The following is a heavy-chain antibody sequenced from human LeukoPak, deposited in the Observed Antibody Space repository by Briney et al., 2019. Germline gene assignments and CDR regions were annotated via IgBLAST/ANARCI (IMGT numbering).Heavy chain of an antibody. D-gene: IGHD6-19*01. CDR3: ARGSDGWFAFDY. Sequence: GRSLRLSCAASGFTFSSYGIHWVRQAPGKGLEWVAVIWYDGSNKYYADSVKGRFTISRDNAKNTLYLQMNSLRAEDTAVYYCARGSDGWFAFDYWGQGILVTVSS. CDR1: GFTFSSYG. J-gene: IGHJ4*02. CDR2: IWYDGSNK. V-gene: IGHV3-33*01.